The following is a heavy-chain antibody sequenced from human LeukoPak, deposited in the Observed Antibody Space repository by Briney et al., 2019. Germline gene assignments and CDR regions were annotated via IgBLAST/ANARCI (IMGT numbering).Heavy chain of an antibody. V-gene: IGHV3-7*01. J-gene: IGHJ4*02. D-gene: IGHD6-19*01. CDR1: GFTFSSYW. CDR2: INQDGSEK. Sequence: GGSLRLSCAASGFTFSSYWMSWVRQARGKGLEWVANINQDGSEKYYVDSVKGRFTISRDNAKNSLYLQMNSLRAEDTAVYYCARDVSGWYYFDYWGQGTLVTVSS. CDR3: ARDVSGWYYFDY.